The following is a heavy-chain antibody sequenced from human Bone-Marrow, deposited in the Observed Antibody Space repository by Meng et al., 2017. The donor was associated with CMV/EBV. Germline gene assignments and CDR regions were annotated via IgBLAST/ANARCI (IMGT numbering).Heavy chain of an antibody. CDR1: GFTFSDHY. J-gene: IGHJ6*02. Sequence: GGSLRLSCAASGFTFSDHYMSWIRQAPGKGLEWLSYISGSGSTIYYADSVKGRFTISRDNAKNSLSLQMNSLRPEDTAVYYCARRESYQQGYGMDVWGQRTTVTVSS. V-gene: IGHV3-11*01. CDR2: ISGSGSTI. D-gene: IGHD2-2*01. CDR3: ARRESYQQGYGMDV.